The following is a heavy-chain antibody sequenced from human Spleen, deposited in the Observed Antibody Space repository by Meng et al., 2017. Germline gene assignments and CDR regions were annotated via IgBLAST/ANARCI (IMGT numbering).Heavy chain of an antibody. Sequence: GESLKISCAASGFTFSSYAMSWVRQAPGKGLEWVSAISGSGGSTYYADSVKGRFTISRDNSKNTVFLQINSLRAEDTAVYYCARDLLGYCSSTSCYFGAFDIWGQGTMVTVSS. CDR3: ARDLLGYCSSTSCYFGAFDI. J-gene: IGHJ3*02. V-gene: IGHV3-23*01. CDR1: GFTFSSYA. D-gene: IGHD2-2*01. CDR2: ISGSGGST.